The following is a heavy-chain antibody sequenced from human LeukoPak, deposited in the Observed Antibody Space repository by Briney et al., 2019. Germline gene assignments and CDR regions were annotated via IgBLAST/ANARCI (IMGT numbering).Heavy chain of an antibody. J-gene: IGHJ4*02. Sequence: GGSLRLSCAASGFTFNNHAMSRVRQAPGKGLEWVSGINGNGASTYYSDSVKGRFTISRDNSKNTLYLQMSSPRAEDTAIYYCAKDQGYSYYYLDYWGQGTLVTVSS. D-gene: IGHD5-18*01. V-gene: IGHV3-23*01. CDR3: AKDQGYSYYYLDY. CDR1: GFTFNNHA. CDR2: INGNGAST.